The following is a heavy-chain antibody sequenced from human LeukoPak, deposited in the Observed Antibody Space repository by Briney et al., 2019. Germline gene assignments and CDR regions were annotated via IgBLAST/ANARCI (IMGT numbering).Heavy chain of an antibody. Sequence: AESLSLTCTVSGGSISRYYWSWIRQPAGKGLEWIGRIYTSGSTNYNTSLKGRFTISVDTSKTQFSLKLSSLTAADPAGFSCAGDGAYGAGIYYWGQGTLVGDSS. V-gene: IGHV4-4*07. D-gene: IGHD3-10*01. CDR3: AGDGAYGAGIYY. CDR2: IYTSGST. CDR1: GGSISRYY. J-gene: IGHJ4*02.